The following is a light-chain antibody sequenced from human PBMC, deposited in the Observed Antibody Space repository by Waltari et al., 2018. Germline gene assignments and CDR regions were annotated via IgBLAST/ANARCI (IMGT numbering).Light chain of an antibody. CDR3: QQYYAVPPT. CDR2: WAS. J-gene: IGKJ1*01. V-gene: IGKV4-1*01. CDR1: QSVSYSSNNKNY. Sequence: DIVMTQSPDSLPVSLGERATITCKSDQSVSYSSNNKNYLAWYRQKPGQPPQLLISWASTREFGVPDRFSGSGSGTDFTLTISSLQAEDVAVYYCQQYYAVPPTFAPGTKVEIK.